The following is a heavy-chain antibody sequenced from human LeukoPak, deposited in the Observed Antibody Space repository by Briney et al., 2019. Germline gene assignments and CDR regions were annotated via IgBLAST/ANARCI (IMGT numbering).Heavy chain of an antibody. CDR3: ARGVWRSYGLDV. J-gene: IGHJ6*02. CDR1: GFTFSTYW. V-gene: IGHV3-74*01. CDR2: TSNDGSST. Sequence: GGSLRLSCAASGFTFSTYWMHWVRQAPGKGLVWLSRTSNDGSSTTYADSVKGRFTISRDNAKNTLYVQMDSLRAEDTAVYYCARGVWRSYGLDVWGQGTTVTVSS.